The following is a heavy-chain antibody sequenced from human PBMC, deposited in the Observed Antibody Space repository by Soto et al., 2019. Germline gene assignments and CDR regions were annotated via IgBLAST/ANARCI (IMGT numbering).Heavy chain of an antibody. CDR1: GFTFSNAW. J-gene: IGHJ4*02. D-gene: IGHD4-17*01. CDR3: TTIPTVVTEFDY. Sequence: LRLSCAASGFTFSNAWMSWVRQAPGKGLEWVGRIKSKTDGGTTDYAAPVKGRFTISRDDSKNTLYLQMNSLKTEDTAVYYCTTIPTVVTEFDYWGQGTLVTVSS. CDR2: IKSKTDGGTT. V-gene: IGHV3-15*01.